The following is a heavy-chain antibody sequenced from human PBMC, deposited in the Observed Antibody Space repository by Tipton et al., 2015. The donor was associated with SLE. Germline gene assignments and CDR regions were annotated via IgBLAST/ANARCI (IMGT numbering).Heavy chain of an antibody. V-gene: IGHV4-59*07. Sequence: TLSLTCTVSGGSISSYYWSWIRQPPGKGLEWIGYIYYSGSTNYNPSLKSRVTISIDTSKNQFSLKLNSVTAADTAVYYCASGPSNWGVGAFDIWGQGTMVTVSS. CDR2: IYYSGST. J-gene: IGHJ3*02. CDR1: GGSISSYY. D-gene: IGHD7-27*01. CDR3: ASGPSNWGVGAFDI.